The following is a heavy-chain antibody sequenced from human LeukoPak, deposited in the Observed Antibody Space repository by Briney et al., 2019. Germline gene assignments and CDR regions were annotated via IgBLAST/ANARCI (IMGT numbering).Heavy chain of an antibody. CDR3: ARGRGAARRRVWFDP. V-gene: IGHV4-34*01. CDR2: TNHSGST. Sequence: PSETLSLTCAVYGGSFSGYYWSWIRQPPGKGLEWIGETNHSGSTNYNPSLKSRVTISVDTSKNQFSLTLSSVTAADTAVYYCARGRGAARRRVWFDPWGQGTLVTVSS. CDR1: GGSFSGYY. D-gene: IGHD6-6*01. J-gene: IGHJ5*02.